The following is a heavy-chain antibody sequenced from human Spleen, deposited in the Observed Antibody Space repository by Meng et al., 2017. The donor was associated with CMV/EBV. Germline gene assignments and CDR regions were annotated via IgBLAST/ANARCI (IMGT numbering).Heavy chain of an antibody. CDR1: GYTFTAHY. V-gene: IGHV1-2*02. CDR2: IHPHRGDT. Sequence: ASVKVSCKASGYTFTAHYFHWVRQAPGQGLEWMGWIHPHRGDTNYAQQFQGRVTLTRDTYINTGYMELTRLTSDDTAVYYCARDNNWGPDYWGQGTLVTVSS. J-gene: IGHJ4*02. D-gene: IGHD7-27*01. CDR3: ARDNNWGPDY.